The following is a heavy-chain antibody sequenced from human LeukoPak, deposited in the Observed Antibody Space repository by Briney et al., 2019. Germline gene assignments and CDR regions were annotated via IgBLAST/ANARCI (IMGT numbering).Heavy chain of an antibody. J-gene: IGHJ1*01. CDR1: GITFSSYG. CDR2: IHGNGGST. V-gene: IGHV3-20*04. CDR3: ARVRDSSGYYYPEYFQH. D-gene: IGHD3-22*01. Sequence: GGSLRLSCAASGITFSSYGMSWVRQAPGKGLEWVSSIHGNGGSTGYTDSVKGRFTISRDNAKNSLYLQMNSLRAEDTALYYCARVRDSSGYYYPEYFQHWGQGTLVTVSS.